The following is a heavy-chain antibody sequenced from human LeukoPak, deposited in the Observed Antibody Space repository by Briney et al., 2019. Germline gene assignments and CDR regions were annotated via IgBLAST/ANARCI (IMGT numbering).Heavy chain of an antibody. CDR1: GFTFSTYW. Sequence: PGGSLRLSCAASGFTFSTYWMSWVRQAPGKGLEWVSYISSSGSTIYYADSVKGRFTISRDNAKNSLYLQMNSLRAEDTAVYYCAREAPAAMAPYDYWGQGTLVTVSS. J-gene: IGHJ4*02. CDR3: AREAPAAMAPYDY. D-gene: IGHD2-2*01. V-gene: IGHV3-48*04. CDR2: ISSSGSTI.